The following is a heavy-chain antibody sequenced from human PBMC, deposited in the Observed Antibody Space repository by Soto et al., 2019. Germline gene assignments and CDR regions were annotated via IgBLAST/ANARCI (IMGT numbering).Heavy chain of an antibody. D-gene: IGHD6-6*01. CDR1: GGSISRSSYY. V-gene: IGHV4-39*01. J-gene: IGHJ5*02. CDR2: MYYSGST. CDR3: SRSVQEGFDP. Sequence: PSETLSLTCNFCGGSISRSSYYWVWIRQPPGKGLEWIGSMYYSGSTYYNPSLKSRVTISIDTPKNQLSLKLTSVTAEDTAVYYCSRSVQEGFDPWGQGTLVTVSS.